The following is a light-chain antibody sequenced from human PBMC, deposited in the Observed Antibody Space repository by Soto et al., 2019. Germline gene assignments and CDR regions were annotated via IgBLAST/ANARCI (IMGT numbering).Light chain of an antibody. J-gene: IGKJ1*01. CDR2: GAS. CDR1: QIVSSSY. CDR3: QQYNNWPPWT. Sequence: EVVLMQSPGTLPLSPGERATLSCRASQIVSSSYLAWYQQKPGQAPRLLVFGASTRATGIPARFSGSGSGTEFTLTISSLQSEDFAVYYCQQYNNWPPWTFGQGTKVDI. V-gene: IGKV3-15*01.